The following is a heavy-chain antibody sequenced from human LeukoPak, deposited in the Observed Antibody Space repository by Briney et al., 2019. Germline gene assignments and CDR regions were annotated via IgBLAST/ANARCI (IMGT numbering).Heavy chain of an antibody. CDR1: GFAFSGYW. CDR2: IRQDGSDK. V-gene: IGHV3-7*01. D-gene: IGHD3-10*01. J-gene: IGHJ4*02. Sequence: QTGGSLRLSCAASGFAFSGYWMSWVRQAPGKGLEWVANIRQDGSDKQYVDSVKGRFTISRDNAKNSLYLQTDSLRAEDSAVYYCVSSSRGSSPVYWGKGSLVTVSS. CDR3: VSSSRGSSPVY.